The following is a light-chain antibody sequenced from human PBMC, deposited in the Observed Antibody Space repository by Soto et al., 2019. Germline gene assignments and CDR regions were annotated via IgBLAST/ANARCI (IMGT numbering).Light chain of an antibody. J-gene: IGKJ1*01. CDR2: KAS. V-gene: IGKV1-5*03. Sequence: DIQMTQSPSTLSASVGDRVTITCRASQSISSWWAWYQQKPGKAPKLLIYKASSLESRVPSRFSGSGSGTEFTLTISSLQPDDFATYYCQQFHSFSPTFGQGTKVEIK. CDR1: QSISSW. CDR3: QQFHSFSPT.